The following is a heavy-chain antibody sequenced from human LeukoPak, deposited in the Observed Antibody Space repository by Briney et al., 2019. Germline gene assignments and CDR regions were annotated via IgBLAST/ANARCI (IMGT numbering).Heavy chain of an antibody. CDR2: INHSGST. D-gene: IGHD2-2*01. V-gene: IGHV4-34*01. CDR3: ARDSLYCSSTSCYASRFDP. J-gene: IGHJ5*02. CDR1: GGSFSGYY. Sequence: SETLSLTCAVYGGSFSGYYWSWIRQPPGKGLEWIGEINHSGSTNYNPSLKSRVTISVDTSKNQFSLKLSSVTAADTAVYYCARDSLYCSSTSCYASRFDPWGQGTLVTVSS.